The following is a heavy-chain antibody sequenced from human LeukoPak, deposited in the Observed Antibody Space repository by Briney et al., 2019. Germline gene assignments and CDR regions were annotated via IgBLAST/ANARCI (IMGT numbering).Heavy chain of an antibody. Sequence: AGGTLRLSCAASGFTFSTYGMSWVRQAPGKGLEWVSVIYSGGSTYYADSVKGRFTISRDNSKNTLYLQMNSLRAEDTAVYYCARGGPAAGRFDYWGQGTLVTVSS. J-gene: IGHJ4*02. CDR2: IYSGGST. CDR1: GFTFSTYG. CDR3: ARGGPAAGRFDY. V-gene: IGHV3-66*01. D-gene: IGHD6-13*01.